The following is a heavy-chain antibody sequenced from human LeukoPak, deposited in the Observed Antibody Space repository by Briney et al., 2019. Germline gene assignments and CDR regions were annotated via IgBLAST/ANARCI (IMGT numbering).Heavy chain of an antibody. V-gene: IGHV3-48*03. J-gene: IGHJ4*02. CDR1: GFSFSSYE. CDR2: ISPSGSTK. Sequence: GGSLRLSCAASGFSFSSYEMNWVRQAPGKGLEWVSNISPSGSTKYYADSVKGRFTVSRDNAKNSLYLQMNSLRAGDTGVYYCTKLAVASADSWGQGTLVTVCS. D-gene: IGHD6-19*01. CDR3: TKLAVASADS.